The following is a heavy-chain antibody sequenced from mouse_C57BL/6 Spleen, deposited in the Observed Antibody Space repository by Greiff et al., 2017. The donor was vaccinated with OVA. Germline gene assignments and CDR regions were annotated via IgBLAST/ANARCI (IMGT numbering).Heavy chain of an antibody. V-gene: IGHV1-55*01. Sequence: QVQLQQPGAELVKPGASVKMSCKASGYTFTSYWITWVKQRPGQGLEWIGDIYPGSGSTNYNEKFKSKATLTVDTSSSTAYLQLSSLTSEDSAVYYCARGFYPLYAMDYWGQGTSVTVSS. CDR1: GYTFTSYW. CDR2: IYPGSGST. CDR3: ARGFYPLYAMDY. J-gene: IGHJ4*01.